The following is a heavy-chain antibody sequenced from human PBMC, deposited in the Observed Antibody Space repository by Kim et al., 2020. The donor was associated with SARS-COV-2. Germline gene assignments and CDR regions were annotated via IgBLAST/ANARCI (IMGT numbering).Heavy chain of an antibody. Sequence: SETLSLTCAVSGGSISSNNCWSWVRQPPGKGLEWIGEIYPSGSTYYNPSLESRVTISVDKSKNQFSLKLTSVTAADTAVYYCARGLGFAVNYFDSWGQGTLVTVSS. CDR1: GGSISSNNC. D-gene: IGHD3-10*01. CDR3: ARGLGFAVNYFDS. J-gene: IGHJ4*02. V-gene: IGHV4-4*02. CDR2: IYPSGST.